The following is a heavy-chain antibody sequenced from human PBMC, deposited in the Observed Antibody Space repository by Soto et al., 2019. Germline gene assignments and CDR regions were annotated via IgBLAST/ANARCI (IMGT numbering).Heavy chain of an antibody. Sequence: SETLSLTCTVSGGSISSYYWSWIRQPPGKGLEWIGYIYYSGSTNYNPSLKSRVTISVDTSKNQFSLKLSSVTAADKAVYYCARARGNWFDPWGQVTLVTVSS. CDR2: IYYSGST. CDR3: ARARGNWFDP. D-gene: IGHD3-10*01. CDR1: GGSISSYY. J-gene: IGHJ5*02. V-gene: IGHV4-59*01.